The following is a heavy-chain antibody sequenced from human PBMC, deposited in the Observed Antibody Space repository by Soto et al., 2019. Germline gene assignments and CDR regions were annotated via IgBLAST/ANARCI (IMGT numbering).Heavy chain of an antibody. CDR1: GYSFATYR. D-gene: IGHD2-15*01. V-gene: IGHV5-51*01. CDR3: ARRRCSGNDDYNNYGMDV. J-gene: IGHJ6*02. Sequence: RGASLKISCKASGYSFATYRIGCMPSMAGKGLEWMGIIYPGDSDIRYSPSFEGQGTIYADKSISTAYLQWGSLKASDTAMYYCARRRCSGNDDYNNYGMDVSGQGTTVIGS. CDR2: IYPGDSDI.